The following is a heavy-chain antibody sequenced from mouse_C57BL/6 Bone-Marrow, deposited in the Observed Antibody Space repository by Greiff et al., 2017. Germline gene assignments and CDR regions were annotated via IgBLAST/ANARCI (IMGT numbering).Heavy chain of an antibody. CDR3: ARWELDY. Sequence: QVQLQESGAELVRPGASVKLSCKASGFTFTSYGIRWVRQGTGQGLEWIGEIYPRSGNTYYNEKFKGKATLTADKSSSTAYMELSSLTSEDSAVYFCARWELDYWGQGTTLTVSA. CDR1: GFTFTSYG. D-gene: IGHD4-1*01. V-gene: IGHV1-81*01. CDR2: IYPRSGNT. J-gene: IGHJ2*01.